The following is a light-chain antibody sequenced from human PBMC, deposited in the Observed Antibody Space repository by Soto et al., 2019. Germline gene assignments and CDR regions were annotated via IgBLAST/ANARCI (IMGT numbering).Light chain of an antibody. Sequence: DIVMTQSPDSLAVSLGERATFNCNSSQTILHNSNKKNYLAWYQQKPGQSPKLLLYWASTRESGVPDRFSGSGSGTVFTLTISSLQDEDVAVYYCQQYYSPPLTFGGGNKVEIK. CDR2: WAS. V-gene: IGKV4-1*01. J-gene: IGKJ4*01. CDR3: QQYYSPPLT. CDR1: QTILHNSNKKNY.